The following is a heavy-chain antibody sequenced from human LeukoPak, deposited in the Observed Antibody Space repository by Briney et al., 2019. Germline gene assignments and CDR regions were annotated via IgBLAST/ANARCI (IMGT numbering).Heavy chain of an antibody. D-gene: IGHD2-15*01. CDR1: GFTFSSSA. CDR3: AKQLGYCSDGSCYFPY. V-gene: IGHV3-23*01. Sequence: GGSLRLSCAASGFTFSSSAMSWVRQAPGKGLEWVSTISNNGGYTYYADSVQGRFTISRDNSKSTLCLQMNSLRAEDTAVYYCAKQLGYCSDGSCYFPYWGQGSLVTVSS. J-gene: IGHJ4*02. CDR2: ISNNGGYT.